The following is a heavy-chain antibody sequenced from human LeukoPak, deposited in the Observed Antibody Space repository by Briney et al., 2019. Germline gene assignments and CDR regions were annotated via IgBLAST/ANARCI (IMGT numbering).Heavy chain of an antibody. CDR2: IYSGGST. Sequence: GGSLRLSCAASGFTVSSNYMSWVRQAPGKGLEWVSVIYSGGSTYYADSVKGRFTISRDNSKNTLYLQMNSLRAADTAVYYCARGAPPGYSGYDPYGMDVWGKGTTVTVSS. CDR3: ARGAPPGYSGYDPYGMDV. CDR1: GFTVSSNY. J-gene: IGHJ6*04. V-gene: IGHV3-53*01. D-gene: IGHD5-12*01.